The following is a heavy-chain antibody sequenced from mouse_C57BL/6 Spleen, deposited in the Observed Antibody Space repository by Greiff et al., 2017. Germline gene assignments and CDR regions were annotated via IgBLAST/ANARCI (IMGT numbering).Heavy chain of an antibody. CDR3: ATHYGYDGFAY. CDR2: INPNNGGT. V-gene: IGHV1-26*01. D-gene: IGHD2-2*01. Sequence: EVQLQQSGPELVKPGASVKISCKASGYTFTDYYMNWVKQSHGKSLEWIGDINPNNGGTSYNQKFKGKATLTVDKSSSTAYMELRSLTSEDSAVYYCATHYGYDGFAYWGQGTLVTVSA. J-gene: IGHJ3*01. CDR1: GYTFTDYY.